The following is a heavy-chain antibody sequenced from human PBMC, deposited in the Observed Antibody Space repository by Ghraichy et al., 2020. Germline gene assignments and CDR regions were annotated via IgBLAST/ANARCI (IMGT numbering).Heavy chain of an antibody. CDR2: LYDIGST. V-gene: IGHV4-61*08. J-gene: IGHJ4*02. D-gene: IGHD5-18*01. Sequence: SQTLSLTCTVSSGSVSNGDHYWSWIRPPPGKALEWIGHLYDIGSTIYNPSLRSRVSISVDTSKNQFSLKLNFVGAADTAIYYCARGRGYGYGIDYWGQGILVTVSS. CDR1: SGSVSNGDHY. CDR3: ARGRGYGYGIDY.